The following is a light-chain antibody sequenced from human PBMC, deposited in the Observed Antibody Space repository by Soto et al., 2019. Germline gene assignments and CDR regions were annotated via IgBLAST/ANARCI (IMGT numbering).Light chain of an antibody. CDR3: CSYAGNSLWV. V-gene: IGLV2-11*01. CDR1: SSDVGGYNY. Sequence: QSVLTQPRSVSGSPGQSVTISCTGTSSDVGGYNYVSWYQQHPGKAPKLMIYDVGKWPSGVPDRFSGSKSGNTASLTISGLQAEDEADYYCCSYAGNSLWVFGGGTNLTVL. J-gene: IGLJ3*02. CDR2: DVG.